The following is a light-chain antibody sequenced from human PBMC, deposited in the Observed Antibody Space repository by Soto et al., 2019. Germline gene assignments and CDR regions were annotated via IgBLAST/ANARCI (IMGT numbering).Light chain of an antibody. CDR2: DAS. Sequence: AIQLTQSPSSLSASVGDRVTITCRASQGISSALAWYQQKPGKAPKLLIYDASSLESGVPSRFSGSGSGTDFTLTISSLQPGDFATYYCPPLTFGGGTKVEIK. CDR3: PPLT. CDR1: QGISSA. V-gene: IGKV1-13*02. J-gene: IGKJ4*01.